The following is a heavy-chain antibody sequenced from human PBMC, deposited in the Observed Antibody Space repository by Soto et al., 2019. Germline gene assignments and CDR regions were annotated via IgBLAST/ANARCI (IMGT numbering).Heavy chain of an antibody. CDR1: GYTFTSYG. D-gene: IGHD6-13*01. Sequence: QVQLVQSGAEVKKPGASVKVSCKASGYTFTSYGLSWVRQAPGQGLEWMGRISAYNYNTNYAQKLQGRVTMTTDTSPSTDYMEPRSLRSDDTAVYYCARVAAALGHGFDPWGQGTLVTVSS. J-gene: IGHJ5*02. CDR3: ARVAAALGHGFDP. V-gene: IGHV1-18*01. CDR2: ISAYNYNT.